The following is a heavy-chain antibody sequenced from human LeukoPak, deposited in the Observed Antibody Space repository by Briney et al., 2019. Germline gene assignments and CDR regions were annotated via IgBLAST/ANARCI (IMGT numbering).Heavy chain of an antibody. CDR2: IYYSGST. CDR1: GGSISSYY. J-gene: IGHJ5*02. Sequence: SETLSLTCTVSGGSISSYYWSWIRQPPGKGLEWIGYIYYSGSTNYNPSLKSRVTISVDTSKNQFSLKLSSVTAADTAVYYCARGSARFDPWGQGTLVTVSS. V-gene: IGHV4-59*01. CDR3: ARGSARFDP.